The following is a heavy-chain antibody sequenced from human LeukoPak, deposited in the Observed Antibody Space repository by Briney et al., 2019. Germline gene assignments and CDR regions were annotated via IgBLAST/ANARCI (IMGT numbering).Heavy chain of an antibody. CDR2: IYSGGST. CDR1: GLTFSSYA. J-gene: IGHJ5*02. D-gene: IGHD5-24*01. Sequence: PGGSLRLSCAASGLTFSSYAMSWVRQAPGKGLEWVSIIYSGGSTYYADSVKGRFTISRDNSKNTVFLQMNSLRAEDTAVYYCARWRDGYYNWFDPWGQGTLVTVSS. CDR3: ARWRDGYYNWFDP. V-gene: IGHV3-53*01.